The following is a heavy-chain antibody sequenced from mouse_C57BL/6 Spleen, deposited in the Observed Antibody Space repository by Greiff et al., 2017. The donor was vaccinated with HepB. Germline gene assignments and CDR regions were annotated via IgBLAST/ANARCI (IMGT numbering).Heavy chain of an antibody. CDR2: IDPSDSET. Sequence: LQPGAELVRPGSSVKLSCKASGYTFTSYWMHWVKQRPIQGLEWIGNIDPSDSETHYNQKFKDKATLTVDKSSSTAYMQLSSLTSEDSAVYYCARRGYSNYYFDYWGQGTTLTVSS. D-gene: IGHD2-5*01. CDR3: ARRGYSNYYFDY. V-gene: IGHV1-52*01. J-gene: IGHJ2*01. CDR1: GYTFTSYW.